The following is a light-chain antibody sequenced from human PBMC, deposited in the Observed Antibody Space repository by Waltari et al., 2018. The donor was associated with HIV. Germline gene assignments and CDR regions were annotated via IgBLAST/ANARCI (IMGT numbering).Light chain of an antibody. CDR3: HQYGTSPRT. V-gene: IGKV3-20*01. J-gene: IGKJ2*01. CDR1: QTVTSNY. Sequence: EIVLALSPRTLSLSPGERATLSCRASQTVTSNYLAWYQVRPGQAPRLLIYGASIRATGVPDKFSGSGSGTDFTLTIGRLEPEDFAVYYCHQYGTSPRTFGQGSKVEIK. CDR2: GAS.